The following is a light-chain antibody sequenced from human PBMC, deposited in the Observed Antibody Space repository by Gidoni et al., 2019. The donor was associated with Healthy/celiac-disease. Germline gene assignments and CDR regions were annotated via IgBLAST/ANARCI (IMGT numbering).Light chain of an antibody. V-gene: IGKV1-39*01. CDR2: AAS. CDR3: QQNYSTPT. J-gene: IGKJ3*01. CDR1: QSISSY. Sequence: DIQMTQSTSTLSASVGDRVTITCRASQSISSYLNWYQQKPGKAPKLLIYAASSLDSGVPSRFSGSGSGTDFTLTISSLQPEDFATYYCQQNYSTPTFGPGTKVDIK.